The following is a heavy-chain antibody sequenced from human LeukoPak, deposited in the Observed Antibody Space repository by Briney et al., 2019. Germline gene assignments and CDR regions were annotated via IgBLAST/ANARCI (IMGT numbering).Heavy chain of an antibody. CDR3: ARVVRYYIAAAGTRLYYFDY. CDR2: IYYSGGT. V-gene: IGHV4-39*01. Sequence: SETLSLTCTVSGGSISSTSYYWGWIRQPPGKGLEWIGSIYYSGGTYYNPSLKSRVTISVDTSKNQFSLKLSSVTAADTAVYYCARVVRYYIAAAGTRLYYFDYWGQGTLVTVSS. D-gene: IGHD6-13*01. J-gene: IGHJ4*02. CDR1: GGSISSTSYY.